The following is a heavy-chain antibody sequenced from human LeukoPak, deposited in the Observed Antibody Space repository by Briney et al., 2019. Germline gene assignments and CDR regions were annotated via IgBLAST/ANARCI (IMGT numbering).Heavy chain of an antibody. J-gene: IGHJ4*02. V-gene: IGHV4-39*07. CDR1: GGSISSSSYY. D-gene: IGHD3-22*01. CDR2: IYHSGST. Sequence: SETLSLTCTVSGGSISSSSYYWGWIRQPPGKGLEWIGSIYHSGSTYYSPSLRSRVTISMDMSRNQFSLKLNSVTAADTAVYYCARNDYFDSTGYYYSFLLWGQGTLVTVSS. CDR3: ARNDYFDSTGYYYSFLL.